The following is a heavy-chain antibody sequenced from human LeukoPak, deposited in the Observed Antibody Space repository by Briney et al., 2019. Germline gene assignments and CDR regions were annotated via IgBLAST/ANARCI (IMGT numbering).Heavy chain of an antibody. CDR2: ISGSGGTI. CDR3: AKATGWLAVAFDY. V-gene: IGHV3-11*01. Sequence: GGSLRLSCAASGFTFSDYYMNWIRQAPGKGLECVSYISGSGGTIYYADSVKGRFTISRDNAKNTLYLQMNSLRAEDTAVYYCAKATGWLAVAFDYWGQGTLVTVSS. J-gene: IGHJ4*02. CDR1: GFTFSDYY. D-gene: IGHD6-19*01.